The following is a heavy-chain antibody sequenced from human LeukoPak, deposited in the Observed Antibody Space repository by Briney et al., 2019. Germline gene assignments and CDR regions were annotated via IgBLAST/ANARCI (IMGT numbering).Heavy chain of an antibody. CDR3: ARGHHSGSYQGDAFDI. CDR1: GFTVSSNY. D-gene: IGHD1-26*01. V-gene: IGHV3-53*01. CDR2: IYSGGST. Sequence: GGSLRLSCAASGFTVSSNYMSWVRQAPGKGLEGVSVIYSGGSTYYADSVKGRFTISRDNSKNTLYLQMNSLRAEDTAVYYCARGHHSGSYQGDAFDIWGQGTMVTVSS. J-gene: IGHJ3*02.